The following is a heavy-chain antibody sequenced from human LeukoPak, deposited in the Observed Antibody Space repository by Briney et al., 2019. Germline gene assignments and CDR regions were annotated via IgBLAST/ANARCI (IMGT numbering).Heavy chain of an antibody. Sequence: GGSLRLSCAASGFTFSSYSMSWVRQAPGKGLEWVSSISSSSSYIYYADSVKGRFTISRDNAKNSLYLQMNSLRAEDTAVYYCARARYSSGWYPPYFDYWGQGTLVTVSS. CDR3: ARARYSSGWYPPYFDY. CDR1: GFTFSSYS. V-gene: IGHV3-21*01. CDR2: ISSSSSYI. J-gene: IGHJ4*02. D-gene: IGHD6-19*01.